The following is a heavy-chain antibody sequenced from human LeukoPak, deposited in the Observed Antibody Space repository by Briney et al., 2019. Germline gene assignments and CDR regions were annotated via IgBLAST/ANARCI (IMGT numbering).Heavy chain of an antibody. V-gene: IGHV1-69*06. CDR3: ARYDILTGHFDY. D-gene: IGHD3-9*01. J-gene: IGHJ4*02. CDR1: GGTFSSYA. Sequence: SVKVSCKASGGTFSSYAISWVRQAPGQGLEWMGGIIPIFGTANYAQRFQGRVTITADKSTSTAYMELSSLRSEDTAVYYCARYDILTGHFDYWGQGTLVTVSS. CDR2: IIPIFGTA.